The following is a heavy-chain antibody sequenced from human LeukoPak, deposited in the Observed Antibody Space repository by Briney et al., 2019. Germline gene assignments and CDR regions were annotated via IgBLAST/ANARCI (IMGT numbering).Heavy chain of an antibody. CDR3: TRDHCSGDNCPSFDY. V-gene: IGHV1-18*04. Sequence: ASVKVSCKPSGYTFTIFGISWVRQAPGQGLEWMGWIGAYNGDTNYAQKFQGRVTMTTDTSTSTAYMDLRSLRSDDTAVYYCTRDHCSGDNCPSFDYWGQGTLVTVSS. CDR2: IGAYNGDT. D-gene: IGHD2-15*01. CDR1: GYTFTIFG. J-gene: IGHJ4*02.